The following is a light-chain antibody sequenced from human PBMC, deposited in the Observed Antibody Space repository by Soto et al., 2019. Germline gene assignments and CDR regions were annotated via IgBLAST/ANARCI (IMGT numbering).Light chain of an antibody. CDR1: QDINNY. CDR3: QKYTSAPLT. CDR2: AAS. Sequence: DIQMTQSPSSLSASVGDRVTITCRASQDINNYLAWYQQKPGKVPKLLIYAASTLQSGVPSRFSGSGSGTDFTLTISSLQPEDVATYYCQKYTSAPLTFGGGTKVEIK. V-gene: IGKV1-27*01. J-gene: IGKJ4*01.